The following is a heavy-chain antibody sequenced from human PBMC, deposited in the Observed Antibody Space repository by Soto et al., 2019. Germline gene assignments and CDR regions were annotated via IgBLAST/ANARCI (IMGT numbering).Heavy chain of an antibody. V-gene: IGHV3-73*02. CDR3: TRSPAGMDD. J-gene: IGHJ6*02. CDR2: IRSKADSYAT. Sequence: EVQLVESGGGLVQPGGSLKLSCAASGFTFSGSSMHWVRQASGKGLEWVGRIRSKADSYATTYAASVKGRFTIARDHSNNTAYLQINSLKTEDTAVYYCTRSPAGMDDWGQGTTVTVSS. CDR1: GFTFSGSS.